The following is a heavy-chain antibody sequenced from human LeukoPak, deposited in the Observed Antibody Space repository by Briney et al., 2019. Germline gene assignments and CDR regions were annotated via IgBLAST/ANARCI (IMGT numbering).Heavy chain of an antibody. D-gene: IGHD5-24*01. CDR3: ARERDGKFFDY. J-gene: IGHJ4*02. CDR1: GLRFGSFW. V-gene: IGHV3-7*01. CDR2: INQDGSEK. Sequence: GGSLRLSCAVSGLRFGSFWMSWVRQAPGKGLEWVANINQDGSEKYFVDSVRGRFTISRDNSKNSLHLQMNTLRAEDTAVYYCARERDGKFFDYWGQGTLVTVSS.